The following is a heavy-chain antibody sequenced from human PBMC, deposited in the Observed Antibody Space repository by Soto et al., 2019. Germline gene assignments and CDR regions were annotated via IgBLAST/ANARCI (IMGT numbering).Heavy chain of an antibody. CDR2: IIPIFGTA. CDR1: GGTFSSYA. D-gene: IGHD6-6*01. Sequence: QVQLVQSGAEVKKPGSSVKVSCKASGGTFSSYAISWVLQAPGQGLEWMGGIIPIFGTANYAQKFQGRVTITANEATSTAYMELSSLRCEDTAVYYCARAPYSSSAEDVWGQGTTVTVSS. J-gene: IGHJ6*02. CDR3: ARAPYSSSAEDV. V-gene: IGHV1-69*01.